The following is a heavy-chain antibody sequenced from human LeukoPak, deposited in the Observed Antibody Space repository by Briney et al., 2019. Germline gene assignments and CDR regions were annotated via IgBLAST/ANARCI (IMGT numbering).Heavy chain of an antibody. CDR1: GFTFSSYA. CDR2: ISGSGGST. V-gene: IGHV3-23*01. D-gene: IGHD2-2*01. CDR3: AKDFLYCSSTSCYAFDY. Sequence: GGSLRLSCVASGFTFSSYAMSWVRQAPGKGLEWVSAISGSGGSTYYADSVKGRFTISRDNSKNTLYLQMNSLRAEDTAVYYCAKDFLYCSSTSCYAFDYWGQGTLVTVSS. J-gene: IGHJ4*02.